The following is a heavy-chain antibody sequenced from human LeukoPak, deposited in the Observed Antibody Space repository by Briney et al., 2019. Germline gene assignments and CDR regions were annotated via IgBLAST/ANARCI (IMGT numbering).Heavy chain of an antibody. CDR1: GYTFTNYG. Sequence: ASVKVSCKTYGYTFTNYGISWVRQAPGQGLEWMGWINPLNGHTDYAQKFQGRVTMTRDTNTGTLYMELRSLRSDDTAVYYCAREGDFGSYPFDYWGQGTLVIVAS. CDR2: INPLNGHT. J-gene: IGHJ4*02. D-gene: IGHD3-3*01. V-gene: IGHV1-18*01. CDR3: AREGDFGSYPFDY.